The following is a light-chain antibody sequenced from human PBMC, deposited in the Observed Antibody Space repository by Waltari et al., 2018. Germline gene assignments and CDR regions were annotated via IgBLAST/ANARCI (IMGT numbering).Light chain of an antibody. V-gene: IGLV2-14*01. CDR1: SRYVGAYNF. CDR2: EVS. CDR3: SSYTRSDTYV. Sequence: QSALTQPASASGSPGQSITTSCTGTSRYVGAYNFSSWYQQHPGKAPKLMIHEVSNRPSGVSNRFSGSKSGNTASLTISALQAEDEADYHCSSYTRSDTYVFGAGTKVTVL. J-gene: IGLJ1*01.